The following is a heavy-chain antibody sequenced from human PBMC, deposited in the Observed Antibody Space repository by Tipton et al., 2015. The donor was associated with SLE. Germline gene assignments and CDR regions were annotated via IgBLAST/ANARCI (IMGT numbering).Heavy chain of an antibody. V-gene: IGHV3-53*04. Sequence: SLRLSCAASGFTVSSNYMSWVRQAPGKGLEWVSVIYSGGSTYYADSVKGRFTNSRHNSKNTLYLQMNSLRAEDTAVYYCAILGDYAGYFDLWGRGTLVTVSS. CDR1: GFTVSSNY. CDR2: IYSGGST. D-gene: IGHD4-17*01. J-gene: IGHJ2*01. CDR3: AILGDYAGYFDL.